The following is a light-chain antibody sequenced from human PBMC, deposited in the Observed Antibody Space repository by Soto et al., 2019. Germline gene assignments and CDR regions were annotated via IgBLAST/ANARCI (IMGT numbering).Light chain of an antibody. CDR2: DVS. Sequence: QSALTQPRSVSGSPGQSVTISCTGTSSDVGAYIYVSWYQQDPGKAPKLMIYDVSKRPSGVPDRFSGSKSGNTASLTISGLQAEDEADYYCCSYAGNSLIFGGGTKLTVL. V-gene: IGLV2-11*01. J-gene: IGLJ2*01. CDR3: CSYAGNSLI. CDR1: SSDVGAYIY.